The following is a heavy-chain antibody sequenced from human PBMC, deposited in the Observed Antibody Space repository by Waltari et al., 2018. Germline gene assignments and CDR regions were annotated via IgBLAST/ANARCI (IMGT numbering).Heavy chain of an antibody. CDR2: IYDSGST. Sequence: QVLLQESGPGLVKPSETLSITFTVSGGPINASSWSWIRQSPGRGLVWIGYIYDSGSTKYNSSLESRVTISADTSKNQFSLNLRSVTAADTAVYYCARRNYDESGGYYFDYWGQGILVTVSS. D-gene: IGHD3-22*01. J-gene: IGHJ4*02. V-gene: IGHV4-59*08. CDR3: ARRNYDESGGYYFDY. CDR1: GGPINASS.